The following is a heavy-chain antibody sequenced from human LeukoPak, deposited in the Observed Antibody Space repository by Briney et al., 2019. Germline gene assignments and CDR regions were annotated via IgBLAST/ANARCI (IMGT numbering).Heavy chain of an antibody. D-gene: IGHD4-17*01. J-gene: IGHJ6*02. V-gene: IGHV3-23*01. Sequence: GGSLRLSCAASGFTFSSYAMSWVRQAPGKGLEWVSAMSGSDGTTFYADSVKGRFTISRDNSKDTLYLQMNSLRAEDTAVYYCAKNEDYGVNYYGMDVWGQGTTVTVSS. CDR3: AKNEDYGVNYYGMDV. CDR1: GFTFSSYA. CDR2: MSGSDGTT.